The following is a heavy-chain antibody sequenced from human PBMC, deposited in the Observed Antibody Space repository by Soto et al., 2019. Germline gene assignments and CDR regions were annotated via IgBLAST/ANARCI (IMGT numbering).Heavy chain of an antibody. Sequence: PGGSLRLSCAASGFTFSSYGMHWVRQAPGKGLEWVAVIWYDGSNKYYADSVKGRFTISRDNSKNTLYLQMNSLRAEDTAVYYCARADPHYYYYYMDVWGKGTTVIVSS. CDR1: GFTFSSYG. V-gene: IGHV3-33*01. J-gene: IGHJ6*03. CDR3: ARADPHYYYYYMDV. CDR2: IWYDGSNK.